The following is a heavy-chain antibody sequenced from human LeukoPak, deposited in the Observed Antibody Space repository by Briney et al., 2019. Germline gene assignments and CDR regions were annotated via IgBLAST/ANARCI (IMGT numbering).Heavy chain of an antibody. CDR2: FYYSGST. J-gene: IGHJ4*02. V-gene: IGHV4-39*01. CDR1: GGSITSSNYY. Sequence: SETLSLTCTVSGGSITSSNYYWGWIRQPPGKGQEWIGSFYYSGSTNYNPSFKSRVTISVDTSKNQFSLKLSSVTAADTAVYYCVYYYGSGSVEYWGQGTLVTVSS. D-gene: IGHD3-10*01. CDR3: VYYYGSGSVEY.